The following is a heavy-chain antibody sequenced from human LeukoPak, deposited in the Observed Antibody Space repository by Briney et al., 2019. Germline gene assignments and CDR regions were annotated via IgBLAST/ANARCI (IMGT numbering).Heavy chain of an antibody. J-gene: IGHJ4*02. V-gene: IGHV3-23*01. CDR3: AKVGMVVVAAVVPYYFDY. D-gene: IGHD2-15*01. CDR2: ISASGP. Sequence: GGSLRLSCAASGFTFSRLAMTWVRQAPGKGLEWVSTISASGPYYAHAVRGRFTISRDNSKNTLYLQMNSLRAEDAAVYYCAKVGMVVVAAVVPYYFDYWGQGTLVTVSS. CDR1: GFTFSRLA.